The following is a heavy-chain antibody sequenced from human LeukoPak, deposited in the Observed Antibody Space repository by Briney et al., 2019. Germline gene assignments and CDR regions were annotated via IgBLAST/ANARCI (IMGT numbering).Heavy chain of an antibody. J-gene: IGHJ6*02. Sequence: SVKVSCKASGYTFTGYYMHWVRQAPGQGLEWMGWINPNSGGTNYAQKFQGRVTMTRDTSISTAYMELSSLRSEDTAVYYCAREQGYCSGGSCYRYYYYYGMDVWGQGTTVTVSS. D-gene: IGHD2-15*01. CDR2: INPNSGGT. CDR3: AREQGYCSGGSCYRYYYYYGMDV. CDR1: GYTFTGYY. V-gene: IGHV1-2*02.